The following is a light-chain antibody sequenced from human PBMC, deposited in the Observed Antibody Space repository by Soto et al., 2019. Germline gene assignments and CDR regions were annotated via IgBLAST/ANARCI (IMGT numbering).Light chain of an antibody. J-gene: IGLJ3*02. V-gene: IGLV2-11*01. CDR2: DVT. CDR3: SSYGGNDWV. CDR1: NSDVGTYNY. Sequence: QSVLTQPRSVSGSPGQSVTISCTGTNSDVGTYNYVSWYQQHPGKAPKLIIYDVTKRPSGVPDRFSGSKSGNTASLIISGLQAEDEADYHCSSYGGNDWVFGGGTKVTVL.